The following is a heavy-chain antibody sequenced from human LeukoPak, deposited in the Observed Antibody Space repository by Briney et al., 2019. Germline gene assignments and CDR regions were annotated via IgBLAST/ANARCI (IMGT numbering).Heavy chain of an antibody. D-gene: IGHD3-3*01. CDR3: ARLALNFWSGYYTSYYYYYGMDA. CDR2: IKQDGSEK. J-gene: IGHJ6*02. V-gene: IGHV3-7*01. CDR1: GFTFSSYW. Sequence: AGGSLRLSCAASGFTFSSYWMSWVRQAPGKGLEWVANIKQDGSEKYYVDSVKGRFTISRDNAKNSLYLQMNSLRAEDTAVYYCARLALNFWSGYYTSYYYYYGMDAWGQGTTVTVSS.